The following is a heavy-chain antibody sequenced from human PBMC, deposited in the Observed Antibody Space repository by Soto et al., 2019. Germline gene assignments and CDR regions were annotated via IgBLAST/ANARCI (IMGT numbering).Heavy chain of an antibody. D-gene: IGHD1-26*01. Sequence: QVQLVQSGPEVKKPGASVKVSCKGSGYTFSNYGVTWVRQAPGQGLERLGWVSAYNRNTDYAQKFEDRATVTIDTSTNTAYWELRRLTPDDTAVYYCARERRWEPLLYWGQGTL. V-gene: IGHV1-18*01. J-gene: IGHJ4*02. CDR3: ARERRWEPLLY. CDR1: GYTFSNYG. CDR2: VSAYNRNT.